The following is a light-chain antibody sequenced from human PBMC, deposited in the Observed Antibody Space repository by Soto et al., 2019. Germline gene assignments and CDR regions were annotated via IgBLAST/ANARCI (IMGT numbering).Light chain of an antibody. CDR1: QSITTW. CDR2: DAS. Sequence: DIQITQSPSTLSASVGDRVTITCRASQSITTWLAWYQQKPGKAPKLLIYDASSLESGVPSRFSGSGSGTEFTLTISSLQPDDFATYYCQQYNRYLFTFGPGTKVDIK. CDR3: QQYNRYLFT. V-gene: IGKV1-5*01. J-gene: IGKJ3*01.